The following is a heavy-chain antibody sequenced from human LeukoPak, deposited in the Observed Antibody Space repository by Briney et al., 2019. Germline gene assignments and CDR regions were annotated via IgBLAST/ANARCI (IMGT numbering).Heavy chain of an antibody. CDR3: AREYSSGWYGDY. V-gene: IGHV3-7*03. CDR2: IKQDGSEK. J-gene: IGHJ4*02. Sequence: GGSLRLSCAASAFTFSNYWMTWVRQAPGKGLEWVANIKQDGSEKYYVDSVKGRFTISRDNAKNSLYLQMNSLRAEDTAVYYCAREYSSGWYGDYWGQGTLVTVSS. D-gene: IGHD6-19*01. CDR1: AFTFSNYW.